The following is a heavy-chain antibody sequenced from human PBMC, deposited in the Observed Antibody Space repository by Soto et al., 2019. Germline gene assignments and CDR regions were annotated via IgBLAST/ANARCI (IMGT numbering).Heavy chain of an antibody. CDR1: GGSVSSGSFY. J-gene: IGHJ5*02. D-gene: IGHD6-13*01. CDR2: VYYIGRT. CDR3: AAGYSNSVFDP. V-gene: IGHV4-61*01. Sequence: QVQLQESGPGLVKPSETLSLSCTVSGGSVSSGSFYWSWIRQPPGMGMEWIGFVYYIGRTNYNPTLKGRVAISVDTTKNQVSLKLSSFTAADTAVYYCAAGYSNSVFDPWGQGTLGTVSS.